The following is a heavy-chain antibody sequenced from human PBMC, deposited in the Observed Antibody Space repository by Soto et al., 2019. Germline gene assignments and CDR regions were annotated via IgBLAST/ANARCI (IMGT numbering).Heavy chain of an antibody. D-gene: IGHD3-3*01. CDR2: ISGSGGST. Sequence: GGSLRLSCAASGFTFSSYAMSWVRQAPGKGLEWVSAISGSGGSTYYADSVKGRFTISRDNSKNTLYLQMNSLRAEDTAVYYCAKADAPRYYDFWSGYYTYEGYYYYYMDVWGKGTTVTVSS. J-gene: IGHJ6*03. CDR1: GFTFSSYA. CDR3: AKADAPRYYDFWSGYYTYEGYYYYYMDV. V-gene: IGHV3-23*01.